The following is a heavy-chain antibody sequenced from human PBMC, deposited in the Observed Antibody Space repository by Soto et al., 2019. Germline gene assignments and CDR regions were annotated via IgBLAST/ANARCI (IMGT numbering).Heavy chain of an antibody. J-gene: IGHJ5*02. V-gene: IGHV4-4*02. Sequence: QVQLQESGPGLVKPSGTLSLTCAVSSGSISSSNWWSWVRQPPGKGLEWIGEIYHSGSTNYNPSLNSRVTISVDKSKNQFSLKLSSVTAADTAVYYCARGSPYNSWFDPWGQGTLVTVSS. D-gene: IGHD1-1*01. CDR1: SGSISSSNW. CDR3: ARGSPYNSWFDP. CDR2: IYHSGST.